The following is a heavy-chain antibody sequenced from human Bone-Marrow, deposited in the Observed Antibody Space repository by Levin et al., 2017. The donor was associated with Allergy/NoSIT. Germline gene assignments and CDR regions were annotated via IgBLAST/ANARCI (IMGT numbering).Heavy chain of an antibody. CDR3: ARPTGGRDALMDV. D-gene: IGHD1-26*01. V-gene: IGHV1-69*15. Sequence: AGESLKISCKTSGGTFSSYAINWVRQAPGQGLEWMGKIIPMFRITDYAPKFQGRVTISADESTSTAYMELSSLSSDDTAVYYCARPTGGRDALMDVWGQGTTVIVSS. J-gene: IGHJ6*02. CDR2: IIPMFRIT. CDR1: GGTFSSYA.